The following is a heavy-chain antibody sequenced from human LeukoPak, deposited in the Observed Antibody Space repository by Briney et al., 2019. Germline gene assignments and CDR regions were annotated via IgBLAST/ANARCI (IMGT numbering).Heavy chain of an antibody. V-gene: IGHV1-2*02. J-gene: IGHJ3*02. Sequence: GASVKVSCKASGYTFTGYYMHWVRQAPGLGLEWMGWINPNSGGTNYAQKFQGRVTMTRDTSISTAYMELSRLRSDDTAVYYCARDLRLIVVVIPDAFDIWGQGTMVTVSS. CDR1: GYTFTGYY. CDR3: ARDLRLIVVVIPDAFDI. CDR2: INPNSGGT. D-gene: IGHD3-22*01.